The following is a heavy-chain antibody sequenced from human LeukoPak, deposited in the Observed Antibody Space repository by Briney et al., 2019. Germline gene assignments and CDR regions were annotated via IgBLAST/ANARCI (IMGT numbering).Heavy chain of an antibody. CDR1: GFTFSSYS. CDR2: ISSSSSYT. V-gene: IGHV3-21*01. Sequence: GRSLRLSCAASGFTFSSYSMNWVRQAPGKGLEWVSSISSSSSYTYYADSVKGRFTISRDNAKNSLYLQMNSLRAEDTAVYYCAGDGGSYYDMDVWGQGTTVTVSS. D-gene: IGHD6-19*01. CDR3: AGDGGSYYDMDV. J-gene: IGHJ6*02.